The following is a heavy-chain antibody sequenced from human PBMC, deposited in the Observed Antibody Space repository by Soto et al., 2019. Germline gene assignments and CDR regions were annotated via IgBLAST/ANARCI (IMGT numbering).Heavy chain of an antibody. CDR2: ISYDGSNK. Sequence: QVQLVESGGGVVQPGRSLRLSCAASGFTFSSYGMHWVRQAPGKGLEWVAVISYDGSNKYYADSVKGRFTISRDNSKNTLYLQMNSLRAGDTAVYYCAKGGTMVRGVCYWGQGTLVTVSS. CDR3: AKGGTMVRGVCY. J-gene: IGHJ4*02. D-gene: IGHD3-10*01. CDR1: GFTFSSYG. V-gene: IGHV3-30*18.